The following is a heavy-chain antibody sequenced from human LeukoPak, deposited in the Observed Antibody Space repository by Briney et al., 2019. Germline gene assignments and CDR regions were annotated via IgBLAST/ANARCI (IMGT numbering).Heavy chain of an antibody. CDR1: GFTFSSYA. CDR2: ISGSGGST. Sequence: GGSLRLSCAASGFTFSSYAMSWVRQAPGKGLEWVSAISGSGGSTYYADSVKGRFTISRDNSKNTLHLQMNSLRAEDTAVYYCAKDTTAMVTTDWGQGTLVTVSS. V-gene: IGHV3-23*01. D-gene: IGHD5-18*01. CDR3: AKDTTAMVTTD. J-gene: IGHJ4*02.